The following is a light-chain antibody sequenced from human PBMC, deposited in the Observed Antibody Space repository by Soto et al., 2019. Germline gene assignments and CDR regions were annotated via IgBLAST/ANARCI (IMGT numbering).Light chain of an antibody. CDR3: VLHMGSGIWV. V-gene: IGLV8-61*01. CDR1: SGSVSTSYY. J-gene: IGLJ3*02. CDR2: STE. Sequence: QTVVTQEPSFSVSPGGTVTLTCGLSSGSVSTSYYPSWYQQTPGQAPRTLIYSTEIRSSGVPDRFSGSILGNKAALTITGAQADDESDYYCVLHMGSGIWVFGGGTTLTVL.